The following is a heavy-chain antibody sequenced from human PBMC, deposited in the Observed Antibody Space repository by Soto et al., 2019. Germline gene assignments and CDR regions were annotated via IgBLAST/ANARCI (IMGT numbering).Heavy chain of an antibody. CDR2: IIPIFGTA. V-gene: IGHV1-69*13. Sequence: ASVKVSCKTSGYSFTDYKLHWVRQAPGQGLEWMEWIIPIFGTANYAQKFQGRVTITADESTSTAYMELSSLRSEDTAVYYCATQSNFWSGARFDPWGQGTLVTVPQ. D-gene: IGHD3-3*01. J-gene: IGHJ5*02. CDR1: GYSFTDYK. CDR3: ATQSNFWSGARFDP.